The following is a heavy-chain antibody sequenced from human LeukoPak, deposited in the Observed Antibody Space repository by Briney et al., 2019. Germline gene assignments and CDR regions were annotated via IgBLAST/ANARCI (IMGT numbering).Heavy chain of an antibody. V-gene: IGHV3-23*01. D-gene: IGHD5-24*01. CDR2: PGGNGGST. Sequence: GGYLRLYCAASGFTFSSYGMSWVRQAPGKGLEWVSNPGGNGGSTYYADSVKGRFTISRDDSKNTLYLQMNSLRAEDTAVDFCARSAGWLQFDYWGQGTLVTVAS. CDR3: ARSAGWLQFDY. J-gene: IGHJ4*02. CDR1: GFTFSSYG.